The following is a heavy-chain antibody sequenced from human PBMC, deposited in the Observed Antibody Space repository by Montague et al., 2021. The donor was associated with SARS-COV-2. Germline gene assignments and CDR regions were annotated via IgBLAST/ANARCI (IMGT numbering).Heavy chain of an antibody. D-gene: IGHD5-18*01. Sequence: SETLSLTCTDSGGSISNSIYYWGWIRQPPGKGLEWIGSIYYTGSTYYNPSLKSRVTISMNTSNNQFFLKLTSVTAADTAVYYCARPGRGYSYGLDAFEVWGQGTMVTVSS. J-gene: IGHJ3*01. V-gene: IGHV4-39*01. CDR1: GGSISNSIYY. CDR2: IYYTGST. CDR3: ARPGRGYSYGLDAFEV.